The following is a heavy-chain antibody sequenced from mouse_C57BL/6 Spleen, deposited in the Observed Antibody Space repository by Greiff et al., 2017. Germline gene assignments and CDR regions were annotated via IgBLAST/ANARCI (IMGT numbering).Heavy chain of an antibody. J-gene: IGHJ4*01. CDR1: GFSFTSYG. CDR2: IWSGGST. D-gene: IGHD1-1*01. V-gene: IGHV2-2*01. CDR3: ARRDGSFHAMDY. Sequence: QVQLQQSGPGLVQPSQSLSITCTVSGFSFTSYGVHWVRQSPGKGLEWLGVIWSGGSTDYNAAFISRLSISKDNSKSQVFFKMNSLQADDTTRYYCARRDGSFHAMDYWGQGTSVTVSS.